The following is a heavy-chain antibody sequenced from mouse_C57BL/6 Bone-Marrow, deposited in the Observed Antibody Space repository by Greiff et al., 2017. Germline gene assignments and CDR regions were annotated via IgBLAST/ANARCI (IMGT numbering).Heavy chain of an antibody. CDR3: ARSGQLRLIYMDY. CDR1: GYTFTSYG. Sequence: VQLQQSGAELARPGASVKLSCKASGYTFTSYGISWVKQRTGQGLEWIGGIYPRSGNTYYNEKFKGKATLTADKSYSTAYLELRSLTSEDSAVLFFARSGQLRLIYMDYWGQGTTLTVAS. V-gene: IGHV1-81*01. J-gene: IGHJ2*01. D-gene: IGHD3-2*02. CDR2: IYPRSGNT.